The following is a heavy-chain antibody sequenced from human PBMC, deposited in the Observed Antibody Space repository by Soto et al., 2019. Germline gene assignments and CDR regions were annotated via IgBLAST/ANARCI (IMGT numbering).Heavy chain of an antibody. CDR2: IWYDGSNK. CDR1: GFTFSSYG. V-gene: IGHV3-33*01. D-gene: IGHD3-22*01. J-gene: IGHJ4*02. CDR3: ARAYYYDSSGYYDY. Sequence: GGSLRLSCAASGFTFSSYGMHWVRQAPGKGLEWVAVIWYDGSNKYYADSVKGRFTISRDNSKNTLYLQMNSLRAEDTAVYYCARAYYYDSSGYYDYWGQGTLVTVSS.